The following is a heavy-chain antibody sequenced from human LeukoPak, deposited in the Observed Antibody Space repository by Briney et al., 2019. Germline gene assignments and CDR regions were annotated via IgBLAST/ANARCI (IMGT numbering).Heavy chain of an antibody. CDR3: ASAGSYRHDY. CDR1: GLTFSNYW. J-gene: IGHJ4*02. Sequence: GGSLRLSCVASGLTFSNYWMHWVPQAPGKGLVWVSRINTDGSTTNYADSVKGRFTISRDNAKNTLYLQMNSLRVEDTAVYYCASAGSYRHDYWGQGTLVTVSS. V-gene: IGHV3-74*01. CDR2: INTDGSTT. D-gene: IGHD3-16*02.